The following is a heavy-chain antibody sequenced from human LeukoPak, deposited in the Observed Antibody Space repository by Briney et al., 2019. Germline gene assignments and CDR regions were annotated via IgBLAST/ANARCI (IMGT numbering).Heavy chain of an antibody. D-gene: IGHD5-18*01. J-gene: IGHJ4*02. CDR1: GYTFTSYY. V-gene: IGHV1-46*01. CDR2: TNPSGGST. CDR3: ARETPLPAAMATPFDY. Sequence: ASVKVSCKASGYTFTSYYMHWVRQAPGQGLEWMGITNPSGGSTSYAQKFQGRVTMTRDTSTSTVYMELSSLRSEDTAVYYCARETPLPAAMATPFDYWGQGTLVTVSS.